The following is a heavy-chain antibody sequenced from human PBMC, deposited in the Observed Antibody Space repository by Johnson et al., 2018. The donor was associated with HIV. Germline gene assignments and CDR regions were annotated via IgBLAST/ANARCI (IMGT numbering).Heavy chain of an antibody. CDR1: GFTFSSYP. Sequence: VLLVESGGGVVQPGRPLRLSCVASGFTFSSYPLHWVRQAPGKGLEYVSAMSSNGGSTYYANSVKGRFTISRDNSKNTLFLKMGNLSADDMAVYYGAGKATTAPCAFDIWGQGTMVTVSS. CDR2: MSSNGGST. J-gene: IGHJ3*02. D-gene: IGHD4-17*01. V-gene: IGHV3-64*01. CDR3: AGKATTAPCAFDI.